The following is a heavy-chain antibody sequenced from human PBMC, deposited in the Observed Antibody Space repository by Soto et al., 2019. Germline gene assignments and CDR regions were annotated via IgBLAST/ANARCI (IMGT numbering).Heavy chain of an antibody. J-gene: IGHJ4*02. CDR3: ARDKITGLFDY. D-gene: IGHD2-8*02. CDR2: IYHSEST. V-gene: IGHV4-4*02. CDR1: GGSISSNNW. Sequence: SETLSLTCAVSGGSISSNNWWSWVRQPPGKGLEWIGEIYHSESTNYNPSLKSRVTISVDTSKNQFSLKLTSVTAADTAVYYCARDKITGLFDYWGQGTLVTVSS.